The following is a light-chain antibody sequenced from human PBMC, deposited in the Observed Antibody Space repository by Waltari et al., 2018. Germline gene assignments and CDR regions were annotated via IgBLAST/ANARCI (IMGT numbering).Light chain of an antibody. CDR3: QQSYSTPRT. CDR2: AAS. J-gene: IGKJ1*01. V-gene: IGKV1-39*01. Sequence: DIQMTQSPSSLSASVGDRVTITCRASQSISSYFNWYQQKPGKAPKLLIYAASSLQSGVPSRFSGSGSGTDFTLTISSLQPEDFAIYYCQQSYSTPRTFGQGTKVEIE. CDR1: QSISSY.